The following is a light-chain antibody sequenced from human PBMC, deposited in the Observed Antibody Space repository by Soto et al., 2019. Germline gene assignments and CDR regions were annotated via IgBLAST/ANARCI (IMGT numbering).Light chain of an antibody. J-gene: IGLJ3*02. V-gene: IGLV2-14*03. Sequence: QSVLTQPASVSGSPGQSITISCTATSSDVGGYNYVSWFQQHPGKAPKLKIYEVSNRPSGVSNRFSGSKSGYTASLTISELQAEDGADYYCTSFTSSSTWVFGGGTKLTVL. CDR3: TSFTSSSTWV. CDR1: SSDVGGYNY. CDR2: EVS.